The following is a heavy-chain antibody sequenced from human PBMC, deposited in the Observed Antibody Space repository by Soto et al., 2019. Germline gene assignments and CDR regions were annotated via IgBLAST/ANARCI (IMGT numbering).Heavy chain of an antibody. CDR2: IYYTGST. V-gene: IGHV4-59*11. J-gene: IGHJ4*02. D-gene: IGHD6-6*01. CDR1: GGSINNHY. Sequence: SETLSLTCTVSGGSINNHYWSWIRQPPGKGLEWIGYIYYTGSTNYNPSLKSRVTMSVDTSKNQFSLNLTSVTAADTAVYYCARGGSSSSLSYLFTTQGGSFDYWGQGTLVTVSS. CDR3: ARGGSSSSLSYLFTTQGGSFDY.